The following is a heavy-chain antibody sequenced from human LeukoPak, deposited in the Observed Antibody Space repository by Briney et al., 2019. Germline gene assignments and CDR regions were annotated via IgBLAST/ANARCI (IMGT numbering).Heavy chain of an antibody. J-gene: IGHJ4*02. Sequence: ASVKVSCKASGYTFTSYGISWVRQAPGQGLEWMGWISAYNGNTNYAQKLQGRVTMTTDTSTGTAYMELRSLRSDDTAVYYCARDLRAYYYDSSSLDYWGQGTLVTVSS. CDR1: GYTFTSYG. CDR3: ARDLRAYYYDSSSLDY. CDR2: ISAYNGNT. V-gene: IGHV1-18*01. D-gene: IGHD3-22*01.